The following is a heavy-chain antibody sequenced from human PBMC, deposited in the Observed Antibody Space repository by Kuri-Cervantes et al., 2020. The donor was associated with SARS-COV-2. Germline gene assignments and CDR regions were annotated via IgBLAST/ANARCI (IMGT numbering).Heavy chain of an antibody. CDR3: ARSAARPSLDY. Sequence: GGSLRLSCAASGFTFSSYSMNWVRQAPGKGLEWVSYISSSSSTIYYADSVKGRFTISRDNAKNTLYLQMNSLRAEDTAVYYCARSAARPSLDYWGQGTLVTVSS. V-gene: IGHV3-48*01. CDR1: GFTFSSYS. D-gene: IGHD6-6*01. CDR2: ISSSSSTI. J-gene: IGHJ4*02.